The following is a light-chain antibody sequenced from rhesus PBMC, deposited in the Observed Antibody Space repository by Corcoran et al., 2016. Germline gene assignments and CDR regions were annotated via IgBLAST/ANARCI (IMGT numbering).Light chain of an antibody. J-gene: IGLJ1*01. V-gene: IGLV2-13*03. CDR1: SSDIGDYNR. CDR3: CSYASGTTYYN. CDR2: EVN. Sequence: QAAPTQSPSMSGSPGQSFTISCTGTSSDIGDYNRVSWYQHHPGKAPKLMIYEVNKRPSGVSDRFSGSKSGNTASLAISGLQAEDEADYYCCSYASGTTYYNFGNGTRLTVL.